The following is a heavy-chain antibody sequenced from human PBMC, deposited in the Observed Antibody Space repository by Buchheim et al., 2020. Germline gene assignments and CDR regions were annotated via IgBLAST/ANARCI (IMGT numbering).Heavy chain of an antibody. CDR3: TTGWHFYSLGF. J-gene: IGHJ4*02. D-gene: IGHD2-21*01. CDR2: VGCRGTDT. V-gene: IGHV3-74*01. Sequence: EVQLVESGGGLVQPGGSLRLSCAVSGFTFTAYWMHWVRQTPGEVQVWVSRVGCRGTDTPYAESVKGRFTISTDNAKNHVNLQMNSLRVEDTAVYYCTTGWHFYSLGFWGQGT. CDR1: GFTFTAYW.